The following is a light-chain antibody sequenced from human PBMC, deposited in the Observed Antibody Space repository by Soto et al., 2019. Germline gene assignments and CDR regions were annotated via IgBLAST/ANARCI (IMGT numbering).Light chain of an antibody. Sequence: EIVLTQSTGTLSLSAGERATLSCRASQSVSSSYLAWYQQKPGQAPRLLISGTSTRATGIPDRFSGSGSGTDFTLTITRLEPDDFAVYYCQQYGGSPGTFGQGTKVEIK. V-gene: IGKV3-20*01. CDR1: QSVSSSY. CDR2: GTS. J-gene: IGKJ1*01. CDR3: QQYGGSPGT.